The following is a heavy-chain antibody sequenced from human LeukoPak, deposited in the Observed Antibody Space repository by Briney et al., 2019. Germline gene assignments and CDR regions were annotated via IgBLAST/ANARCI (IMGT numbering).Heavy chain of an antibody. V-gene: IGHV4-30-4*01. CDR1: GGSITSGDYY. CDR2: IYHSGST. CDR3: ARVRGMGDSSGYYHYYFDY. Sequence: SQTLSLTCTVSGGSITSGDYYWSWIRQPPGKGLEWIGYIYHSGSTYYNPSLKSRVTISVDTSKNQFSLKLSSVTAADTAVYYCARVRGMGDSSGYYHYYFDYWGQGTLVTVSS. D-gene: IGHD3-22*01. J-gene: IGHJ4*02.